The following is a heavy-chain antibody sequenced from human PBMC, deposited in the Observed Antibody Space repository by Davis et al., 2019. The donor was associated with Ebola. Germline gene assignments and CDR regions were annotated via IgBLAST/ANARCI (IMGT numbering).Heavy chain of an antibody. D-gene: IGHD4-17*01. Sequence: SVTVSCKASGYTFTSYGISWVRQAPGQGLEWMGGIIPIFGTANYAQKFQGRVTITADKSTSTAYMELSSLRSEDTAVYYCTRDSGDSKEFDYWGQGTLVTVSS. V-gene: IGHV1-69*06. CDR3: TRDSGDSKEFDY. CDR1: GYTFTSYG. CDR2: IIPIFGTA. J-gene: IGHJ4*02.